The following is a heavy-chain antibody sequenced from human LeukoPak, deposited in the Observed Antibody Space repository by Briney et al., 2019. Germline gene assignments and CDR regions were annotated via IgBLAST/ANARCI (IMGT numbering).Heavy chain of an antibody. Sequence: PGGSLRLSCAASGFSLEDYAMHWVRQGPGKGLEWVSGISGNSGRIEYADSVKGRFTISRDNAKKSLYLQMNSLRAEDTAVYYCARDLGPYGSGSYYNYWGQGTLVTVSS. CDR3: ARDLGPYGSGSYYNY. CDR1: GFSLEDYA. V-gene: IGHV3-9*01. CDR2: ISGNSGRI. J-gene: IGHJ4*02. D-gene: IGHD3-10*01.